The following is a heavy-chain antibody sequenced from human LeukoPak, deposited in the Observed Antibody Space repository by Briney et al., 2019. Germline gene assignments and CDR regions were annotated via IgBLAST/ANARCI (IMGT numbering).Heavy chain of an antibody. V-gene: IGHV3-30*18. J-gene: IGHJ4*02. Sequence: GRSPRLSCAASGFTFSSYGLHWVRQAPDKGLEWVAFISYDGSNKFYGDSVKGRFTISRDNSKNTLYLQMNSLRTEDTAVYYCAKDLFYYDKGGFDYWGQGTLVTVSS. CDR3: AKDLFYYDKGGFDY. D-gene: IGHD3-22*01. CDR2: ISYDGSNK. CDR1: GFTFSSYG.